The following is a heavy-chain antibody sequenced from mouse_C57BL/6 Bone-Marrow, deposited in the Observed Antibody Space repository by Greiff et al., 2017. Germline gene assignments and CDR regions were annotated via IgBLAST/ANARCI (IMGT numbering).Heavy chain of an antibody. D-gene: IGHD2-4*01. CDR2: INPNYGTT. Sequence: EVQLQQSGPELVKPGASVKISCKASGYSFTDYNMNWVKQRNGKSLEWIGVINPNYGTTSYNQKFKGKATLTVEQSSSTAYMQLNSLTSDDSAVYYCARGYDYGYSTDYWGQGTSVTVSS. J-gene: IGHJ4*01. V-gene: IGHV1-39*01. CDR1: GYSFTDYN. CDR3: ARGYDYGYSTDY.